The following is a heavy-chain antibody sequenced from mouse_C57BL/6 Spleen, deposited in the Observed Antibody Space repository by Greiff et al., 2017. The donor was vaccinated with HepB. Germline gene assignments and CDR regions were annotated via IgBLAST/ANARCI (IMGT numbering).Heavy chain of an antibody. CDR3: ARGDSRGFAY. CDR1: GYTFTSYW. D-gene: IGHD3-3*01. J-gene: IGHJ3*01. Sequence: QVQLQQSGAELVRPGSSVKLSCKASGYTFTSYWMHWVKQRPIQGLEWIGNIDPSDSETHYNQKFKDKATLTVDKSSSTAYMQLTSLTSEDSAFYYCARGDSRGFAYWGQGTLVTVSA. CDR2: IDPSDSET. V-gene: IGHV1-52*01.